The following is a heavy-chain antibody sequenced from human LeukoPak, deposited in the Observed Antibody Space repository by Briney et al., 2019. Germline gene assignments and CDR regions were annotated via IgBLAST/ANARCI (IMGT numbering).Heavy chain of an antibody. J-gene: IGHJ4*02. CDR1: GGTFSSYG. Sequence: ASVKVSCKASGGTFSSYGISWVRQAPGQGLEWMGTILPIFNSTNYAQKFQDRVTVTADESTGTVYMEVNSLRSDDTAVYYCARVKGASDNYGDDYWGQGTLVTVSS. CDR3: ARVKGASDNYGDDY. D-gene: IGHD4-17*01. V-gene: IGHV1-69*13. CDR2: ILPIFNST.